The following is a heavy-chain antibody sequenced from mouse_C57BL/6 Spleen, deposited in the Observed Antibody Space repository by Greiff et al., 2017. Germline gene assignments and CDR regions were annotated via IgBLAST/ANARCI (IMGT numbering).Heavy chain of an antibody. CDR3: VLLTPPSTAQATRSFAY. CDR2: IDPEDGDT. D-gene: IGHD3-2*02. Sequence: VQLQQSGAELVRPGASVKLSCTASGFNIKDYYMHWVKQRPEQGLEWIGRIDPEDGDTEYAPKFQGKATMTADTSSNTAYLQLSSLTSEDTAVYYCVLLTPPSTAQATRSFAYWDQETLVTVSA. CDR1: GFNIKDYY. V-gene: IGHV14-1*01. J-gene: IGHJ3*01.